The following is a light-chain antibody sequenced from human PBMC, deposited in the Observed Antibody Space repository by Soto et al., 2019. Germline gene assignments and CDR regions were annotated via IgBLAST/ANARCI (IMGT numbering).Light chain of an antibody. CDR1: SGHSSYA. CDR2: LNSDGSH. J-gene: IGLJ2*01. CDR3: QTWGTGIRSVV. Sequence: QLVLTQSPSASASLGASVKLTCTLSSGHSSYAIAWHQQQPEKGPRYLMKLNSDGSHSKGDGIPYRFSGSSSGAERYLTISSLQSEDEADYYCQTWGTGIRSVVFGGGTKLTVL. V-gene: IGLV4-69*01.